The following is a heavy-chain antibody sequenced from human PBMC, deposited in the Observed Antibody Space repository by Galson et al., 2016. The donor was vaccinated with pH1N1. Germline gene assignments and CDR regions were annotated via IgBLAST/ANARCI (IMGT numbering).Heavy chain of an antibody. Sequence: TLSLTCTVSGDSISTGTYYWSWIRQPAGKGLEWLGRISTRGSTTYNPSLKGPVTISVDTPKNQFPLRLSSVTATDTALDYCARRGVFTSDAFHVWGQGTMVTVSS. CDR1: GDSISTGTYY. V-gene: IGHV4-61*02. D-gene: IGHD3-16*01. CDR2: ISTRGST. J-gene: IGHJ3*01. CDR3: ARRGVFTSDAFHV.